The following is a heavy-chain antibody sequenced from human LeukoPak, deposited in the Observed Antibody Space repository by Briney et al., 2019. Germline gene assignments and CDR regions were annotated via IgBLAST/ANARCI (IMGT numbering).Heavy chain of an antibody. CDR2: IWYDGSNK. V-gene: IGHV3-33*01. CDR1: GFTFSSYG. CDR3: ARESSYYFDY. Sequence: GGSLRLSCAASGFTFSSYGMHWVRQAPGKGLEWAAVIWYDGSNKYYADSVKGRFTISRDNSKNTLYLQMNSLRAEDTAVYYCARESSYYFDYWGQGTLVTVSS. D-gene: IGHD6-6*01. J-gene: IGHJ4*02.